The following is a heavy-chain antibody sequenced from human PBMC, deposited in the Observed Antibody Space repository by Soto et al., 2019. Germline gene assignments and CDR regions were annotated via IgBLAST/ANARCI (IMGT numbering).Heavy chain of an antibody. D-gene: IGHD2-15*01. V-gene: IGHV1-3*01. J-gene: IGHJ4*02. CDR3: ARDLGGWPDD. CDR1: GYTFTSYA. CDR2: FNAGNGNT. Sequence: ASVKVSCKASGYTFTSYAMHWVRQAPGQRLEWMGWFNAGNGNTKYSQKFQGRVTITRDTSASTAYMELSSLRSEDTAVYYCARDLGGWPDDWGQGTLVTVSS.